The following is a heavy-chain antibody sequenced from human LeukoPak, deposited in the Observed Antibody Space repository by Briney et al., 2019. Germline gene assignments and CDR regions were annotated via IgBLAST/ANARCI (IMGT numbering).Heavy chain of an antibody. CDR1: GGSISSGGYS. D-gene: IGHD6-6*01. CDR2: IYHSGST. V-gene: IGHV4-30-2*01. CDR3: ARHLGSSSSADAFDI. Sequence: SETLSLTCAVSGGSISSGGYSWSWIQQPPGKGLEWIGYIYHSGSTYYNPSLKSRVTISVDRSKNQFSLKLSSVTAADTAVYYCARHLGSSSSADAFDIWGQGTMVTVSS. J-gene: IGHJ3*02.